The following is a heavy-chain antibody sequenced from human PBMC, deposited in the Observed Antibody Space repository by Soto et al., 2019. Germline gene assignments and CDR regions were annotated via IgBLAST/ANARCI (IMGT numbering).Heavy chain of an antibody. V-gene: IGHV1-3*01. J-gene: IGHJ6*03. CDR1: GYTFTSYA. Sequence: ASVKVSCKASGYTFTSYAMHWVRQAPGQRLEWMGWINAGNGNTKYSQKFQGRVTITRDTSASTAYMELSSLRSEDTAVHYCARDAYDVPYYYYYMDVWGKGTTVTVSS. CDR3: ARDAYDVPYYYYYMDV. D-gene: IGHD5-12*01. CDR2: INAGNGNT.